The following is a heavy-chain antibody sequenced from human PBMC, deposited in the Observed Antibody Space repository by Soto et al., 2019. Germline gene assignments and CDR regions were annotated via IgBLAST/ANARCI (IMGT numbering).Heavy chain of an antibody. J-gene: IGHJ4*02. CDR3: ARPYYYDSSGYWYYFDY. Sequence: QVQLVQSGAEVKKPGSSVTVSCKASGGTFSSYAISWVRQAPGQGLEWMGGIIPIFGTANYAQKFQGRVTITADKSTSTAYMELSSLRSEDTAVYYCARPYYYDSSGYWYYFDYWGQGTLVTVSS. CDR2: IIPIFGTA. CDR1: GGTFSSYA. V-gene: IGHV1-69*06. D-gene: IGHD3-22*01.